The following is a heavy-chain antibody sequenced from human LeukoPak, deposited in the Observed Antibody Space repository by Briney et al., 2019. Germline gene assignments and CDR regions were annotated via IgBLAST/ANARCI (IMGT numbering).Heavy chain of an antibody. CDR1: GFTFSSYA. CDR2: ISYDGSNK. Sequence: PGGSLRLSCAASGFTFSSYAMHRVRQAPGKGLEWVAVISYDGSNKYYADSVKGRFTISRDNSKNTLYLQMNSLRAEDTAVYYCAREPIVVVITSYSYYGMDVWGQGTTVTVS. V-gene: IGHV3-30-3*01. D-gene: IGHD3-22*01. CDR3: AREPIVVVITSYSYYGMDV. J-gene: IGHJ6*02.